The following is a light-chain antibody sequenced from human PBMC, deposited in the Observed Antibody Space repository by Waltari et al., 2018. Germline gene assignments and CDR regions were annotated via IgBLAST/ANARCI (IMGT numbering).Light chain of an antibody. CDR1: SSNIGSNN. CDR2: STN. V-gene: IGLV1-44*01. J-gene: IGLJ1*01. CDR3: AAWDGSLKTYV. Sequence: QSVLTQPPSASGTPGQRVTISCSGSSSNIGSNNVNWYQQLPGTAPKLLMYSTNQRPSGVPDRFSGSKSGTSASLAISGLQSEDEADYYCAAWDGSLKTYVFGTGTKVTVL.